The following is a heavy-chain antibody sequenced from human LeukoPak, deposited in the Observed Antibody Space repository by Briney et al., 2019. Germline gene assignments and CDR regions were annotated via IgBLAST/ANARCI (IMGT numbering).Heavy chain of an antibody. D-gene: IGHD6-13*01. J-gene: IGHJ5*02. Sequence: ASVKVSCKASGYTFTSYGISWVRQAPGQGLEWMGWISAYNGNTNYAQKLQGRVTMTTDASTSTAYMELRSLRSDDTAVYYCARARQRYSSSWGVGFDPWGQGTLVTVSS. V-gene: IGHV1-18*01. CDR3: ARARQRYSSSWGVGFDP. CDR2: ISAYNGNT. CDR1: GYTFTSYG.